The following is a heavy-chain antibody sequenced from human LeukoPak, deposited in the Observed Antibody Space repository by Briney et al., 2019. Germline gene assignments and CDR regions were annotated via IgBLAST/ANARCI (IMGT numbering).Heavy chain of an antibody. CDR1: GFTFSSSA. D-gene: IGHD4-17*01. CDR3: AREATHDYGHNWFDP. V-gene: IGHV3-21*01. Sequence: PGGSLRLSCAASGFTFSSSAMNWVRQAPGKGLEWVSSINNVGSHIYYADSVKGRFTISRDNAKNSLYLQMNSLRAEDTAVYYCAREATHDYGHNWFDPWGQGTLVTVSS. CDR2: INNVGSHI. J-gene: IGHJ5*02.